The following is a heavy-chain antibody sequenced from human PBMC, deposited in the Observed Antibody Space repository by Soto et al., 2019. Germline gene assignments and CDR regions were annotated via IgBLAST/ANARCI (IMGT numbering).Heavy chain of an antibody. CDR3: AREWDCSGGACYSFDS. D-gene: IGHD2-15*01. V-gene: IGHV3-21*01. J-gene: IGHJ4*02. CDR1: GFTFSTYS. Sequence: GSLRLSCAASGFTFSTYSMNWVRQAPGKGLEWVSSISSSSSYIYYADSAKGRFTISRDNAKNSLYLQMNSLRAEDTAVYYCAREWDCSGGACYSFDSWGQGTLVTVSS. CDR2: ISSSSSYI.